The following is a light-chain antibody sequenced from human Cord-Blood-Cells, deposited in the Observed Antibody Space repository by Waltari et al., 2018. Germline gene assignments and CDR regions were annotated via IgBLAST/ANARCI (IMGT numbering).Light chain of an antibody. V-gene: IGKV3-15*01. Sequence: ELVMTQSPATLSVPPGERATLPCRASQSVSSNLAWYQQKPGQAPRLLIYGASTRATGIPARCSGSGSGTAFTLTYRSLQSEDFAVYYCQQYNNWPPYTFGQGTKLEIK. CDR2: GAS. CDR1: QSVSSN. J-gene: IGKJ2*01. CDR3: QQYNNWPPYT.